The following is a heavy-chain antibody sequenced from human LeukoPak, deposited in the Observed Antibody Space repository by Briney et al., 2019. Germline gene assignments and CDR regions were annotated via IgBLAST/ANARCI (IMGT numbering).Heavy chain of an antibody. V-gene: IGHV4-59*08. CDR1: CVSISRFY. Sequence: SETLSLTCTVSCVSISRFYWSWIPPPPGTGVDWIGYFYSTGGTPHNPSLKSQVTLSVDTSQDQFSLSMCSVTAADPFLFFGARHVLSCRGRSCYPNWFDSWGQGILVTVSS. J-gene: IGHJ5*01. CDR2: FYSTGGT. D-gene: IGHD2-15*01. CDR3: ARHVLSCRGRSCYPNWFDS.